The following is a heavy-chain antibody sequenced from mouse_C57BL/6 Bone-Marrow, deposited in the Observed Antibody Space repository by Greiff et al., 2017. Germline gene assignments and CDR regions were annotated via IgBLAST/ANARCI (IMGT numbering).Heavy chain of an antibody. CDR2: IHPNSGST. CDR1: GYTFTSYW. Sequence: QVHVKQPGAELVKPGASVKLSCKASGYTFTSYWMHWVKQRPGQGLEWIGMIHPNSGSTNYNEKFKSKATLTVDKSSSTAYMQLSSLTSEDSAVYYCASEGFYYSYYYAMDYWGQGTSVTVSS. V-gene: IGHV1-64*01. J-gene: IGHJ4*01. D-gene: IGHD2-1*01. CDR3: ASEGFYYSYYYAMDY.